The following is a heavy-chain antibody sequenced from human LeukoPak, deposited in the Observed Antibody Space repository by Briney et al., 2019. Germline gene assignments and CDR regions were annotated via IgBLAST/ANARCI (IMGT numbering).Heavy chain of an antibody. CDR2: INPKTGGT. Sequence: EASVKASCKASGYTFTGYYIHWVRQAPGQGLEWMGWINPKTGGTNFALKFQGRVTMSRGTSIRTAYMELNRLTSDDTAVYYCARSLMDNYDSSGLFDYWGQGTLVIVSS. V-gene: IGHV1-2*02. CDR3: ARSLMDNYDSSGLFDY. CDR1: GYTFTGYY. D-gene: IGHD3-22*01. J-gene: IGHJ4*02.